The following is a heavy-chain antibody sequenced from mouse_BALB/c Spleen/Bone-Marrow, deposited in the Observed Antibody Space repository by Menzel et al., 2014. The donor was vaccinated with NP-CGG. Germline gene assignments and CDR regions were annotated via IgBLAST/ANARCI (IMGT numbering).Heavy chain of an antibody. CDR3: AFYYYGRSPFAY. CDR1: GFNIKDTY. J-gene: IGHJ3*01. D-gene: IGHD1-1*01. V-gene: IGHV14-3*02. Sequence: EVNLVESGAELVKPGASVKLSCTASGFNIKDTYMHWVKQRPEQGLEWIGRIDPANGNTKYDPKFEGKATITADTSSNTAYLQLSSLTSENTAVYYCAFYYYGRSPFAYWGQGTQVTVSA. CDR2: IDPANGNT.